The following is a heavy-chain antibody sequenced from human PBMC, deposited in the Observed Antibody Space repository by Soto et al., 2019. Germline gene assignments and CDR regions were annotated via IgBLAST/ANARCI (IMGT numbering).Heavy chain of an antibody. Sequence: RAVKVSCADSGFTCSSYTMSWFRQAPGKGLEWVSAISGSGGSTYYADSVKGRFTISRDNSKNTLYLQMNSLRAEDTAVYYCAKGLYSSSGYTHYWSQGSGVPVS. CDR3: AKGLYSSSGYTHY. D-gene: IGHD6-6*01. J-gene: IGHJ4*02. V-gene: IGHV3-23*01. CDR1: GFTCSSYT. CDR2: ISGSGGST.